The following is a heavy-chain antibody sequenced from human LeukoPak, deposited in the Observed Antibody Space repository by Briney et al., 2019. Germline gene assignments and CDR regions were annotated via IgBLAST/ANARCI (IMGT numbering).Heavy chain of an antibody. J-gene: IGHJ4*02. CDR3: ARDLYYYGSGSYYRFNY. V-gene: IGHV1-18*01. CDR2: ISAYNGNT. Sequence: ASVKVSCKASGYTFTSYGISRVRQAPGQGLEWMGWISAYNGNTNYAQKLQGRVTMTTDTSTSTAYMELRSLRSDDTAVYYCARDLYYYGSGSYYRFNYWGQGTLVTVSS. CDR1: GYTFTSYG. D-gene: IGHD3-10*01.